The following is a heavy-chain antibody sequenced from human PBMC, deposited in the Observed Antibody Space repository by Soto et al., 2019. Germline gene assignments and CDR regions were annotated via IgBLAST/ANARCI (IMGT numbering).Heavy chain of an antibody. D-gene: IGHD3-16*01. CDR1: GFTFDDNA. Sequence: GESLRLSCAVSGFTFDDNAMHWVRQAPQKGLEWVSGINWKSDIGYADSVKGRFTISRANAENSLYLQMNSLRAEDTALYYCAISQDRGGRTTFIYWGQGTQVTVSS. CDR3: AISQDRGGRTTFIY. CDR2: INWKSDI. J-gene: IGHJ4*02. V-gene: IGHV3-9*01.